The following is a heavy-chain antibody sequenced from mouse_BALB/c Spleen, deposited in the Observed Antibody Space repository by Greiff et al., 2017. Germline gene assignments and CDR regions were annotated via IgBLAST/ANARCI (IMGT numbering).Heavy chain of an antibody. CDR3: ARNGWGNHEYFDY. D-gene: IGHD2-2*01. CDR2: IWSGGST. CDR1: GFSLTSYG. Sequence: QVQLKESGPGLVAPSQSLSITCTVSGFSLTSYGVHWVRQSPGKGLEWLGVIWSGGSTDYNAAFISRLSISKDNSKSQVFFKMNSLQANDTAIYYCARNGWGNHEYFDYWGQGTTLTVSS. V-gene: IGHV2-2*02. J-gene: IGHJ2*01.